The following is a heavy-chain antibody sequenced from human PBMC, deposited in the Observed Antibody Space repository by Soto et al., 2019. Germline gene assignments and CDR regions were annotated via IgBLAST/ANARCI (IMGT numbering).Heavy chain of an antibody. J-gene: IGHJ4*02. CDR2: IIPIFGTA. CDR3: VFCSSVTPVGLFYF. V-gene: IGHV1-69*13. D-gene: IGHD2-21*01. Sequence: GASVKVSCKASGGTFSSYAISWVRQAPGQGLEWMGGIIPIFGTANYAQKFQGRVTITADESTSTAYMELSSLRSEDTAVYYCVFCSSVTPVGLFYFCGQGTLVTVSS. CDR1: GGTFSSYA.